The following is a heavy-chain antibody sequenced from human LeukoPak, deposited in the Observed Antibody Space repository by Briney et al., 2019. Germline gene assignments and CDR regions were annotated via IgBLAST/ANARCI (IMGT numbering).Heavy chain of an antibody. CDR3: AKDAQRGFDYSNSLEY. V-gene: IGHV3-33*06. CDR1: GFTFNHYA. J-gene: IGHJ4*02. Sequence: PGGSLRLSCAATGFTFNHYAMHWVRQAPGKGLEWVAVIWSDGTNRYYADSVKGRFTISRDDAGKTVYLQMGSLRPEDTGVYYCAKDAQRGFDYSNSLEYWGQGTPVTVST. D-gene: IGHD4-11*01. CDR2: IWSDGTNR.